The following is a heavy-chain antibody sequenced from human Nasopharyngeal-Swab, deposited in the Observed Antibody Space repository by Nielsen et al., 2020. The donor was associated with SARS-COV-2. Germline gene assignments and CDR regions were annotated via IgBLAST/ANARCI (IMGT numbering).Heavy chain of an antibody. J-gene: IGHJ4*02. D-gene: IGHD6-19*01. CDR1: GFTFSRYS. CDR3: AREDKGQWLVPGSFDY. V-gene: IGHV3-48*04. CDR2: ISSSSSTI. Sequence: GESLKISCAASGFTFSRYSMNWVRQAPGKGLEWVSYISSSSSTIYYADSVKGRFTISRDNAKNSLYLQMKSLRAEDTAVYYCAREDKGQWLVPGSFDYWGQGTLVTVSS.